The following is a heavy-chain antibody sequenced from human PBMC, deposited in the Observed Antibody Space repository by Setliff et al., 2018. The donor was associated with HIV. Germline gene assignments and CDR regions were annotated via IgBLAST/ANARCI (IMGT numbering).Heavy chain of an antibody. CDR2: INHSGST. CDR3: ARAYYSYYMDV. Sequence: SETLSLTCAVYGGSFSDYYWSWIRQPPGKGLEWIGEINHSGSTNYNPSLKSRVTISVDTSKNQFSLKLSSVTAADTAVYYCARAYYSYYMDVWGKGTTVTVSS. J-gene: IGHJ6*03. CDR1: GGSFSDYY. V-gene: IGHV4-34*01.